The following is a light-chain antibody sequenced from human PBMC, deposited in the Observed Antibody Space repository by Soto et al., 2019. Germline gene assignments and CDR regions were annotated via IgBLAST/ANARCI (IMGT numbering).Light chain of an antibody. Sequence: QSALTQPRSVSGSPGQSVTISCTGTSGDVGYYNYVSWYQQHPGKAPKVMIYDVTERPSGVPDRFSGSKSGNTASLTIYGLQAEDEADYYCCSYAGTPRYVLGTGTKVTVL. CDR1: SGDVGYYNY. CDR2: DVT. V-gene: IGLV2-11*01. CDR3: CSYAGTPRYV. J-gene: IGLJ1*01.